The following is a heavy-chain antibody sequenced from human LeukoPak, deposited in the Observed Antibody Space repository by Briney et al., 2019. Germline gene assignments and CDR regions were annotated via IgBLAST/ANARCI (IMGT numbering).Heavy chain of an antibody. D-gene: IGHD3-16*01. CDR2: ISSSSYI. Sequence: GGSLRLPCAASGFTFSSYSMNWVRQAPGKGLEWVSSISSSSYIYYADSVKGRFTISRDNAKNSLYLQMNSLRAEDTAVYYCASEQRGGAFDIWGQGTMVTVSS. J-gene: IGHJ3*02. CDR3: ASEQRGGAFDI. V-gene: IGHV3-21*01. CDR1: GFTFSSYS.